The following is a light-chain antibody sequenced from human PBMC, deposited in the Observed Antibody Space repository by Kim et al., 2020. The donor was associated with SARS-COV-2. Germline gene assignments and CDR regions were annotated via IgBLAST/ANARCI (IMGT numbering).Light chain of an antibody. CDR1: QAIGSTY. Sequence: SPGDTAPLACRASQAIGSTYLAWYQQKPGQAPRLLIYGAVSRATGIPDRFSGSGARTDFTLTINRLEPDDSAVYYCQQYGDSPMYTFGQGTKLEI. V-gene: IGKV3-20*01. CDR3: QQYGDSPMYT. CDR2: GAV. J-gene: IGKJ2*01.